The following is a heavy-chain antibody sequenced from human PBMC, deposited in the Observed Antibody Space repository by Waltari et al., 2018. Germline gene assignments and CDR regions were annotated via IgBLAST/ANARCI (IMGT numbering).Heavy chain of an antibody. V-gene: IGHV3-13*01. Sequence: VQLQQWGAGLLKPSETLSLTCAVYGGSFSSYDMHWVRQATGKGLEWVSAIGTAGDTYYLGSVKGRFTISRENAKNSLYLQMNSLRAGDTAMYYCARATTYAFDIWGQGTMVTVSS. CDR1: GGSFSSYD. J-gene: IGHJ3*02. CDR2: IGTAGDT. CDR3: ARATTYAFDI.